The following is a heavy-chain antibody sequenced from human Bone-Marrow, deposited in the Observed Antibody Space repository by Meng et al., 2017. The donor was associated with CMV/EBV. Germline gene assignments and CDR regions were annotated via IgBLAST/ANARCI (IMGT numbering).Heavy chain of an antibody. CDR3: ARVQYQLLSGVSGFDP. J-gene: IGHJ5*02. Sequence: GSLRLSCAVYGGSFSGYYWSWIRQPPGKGLEWIGEINHSGSTNYNPSLKSRVTISVDTSKNQFSLKLSSVTAADTAVYYCARVQYQLLSGVSGFDPWGQGTLVTVSS. D-gene: IGHD2-2*01. CDR2: INHSGST. CDR1: GGSFSGYY. V-gene: IGHV4-34*01.